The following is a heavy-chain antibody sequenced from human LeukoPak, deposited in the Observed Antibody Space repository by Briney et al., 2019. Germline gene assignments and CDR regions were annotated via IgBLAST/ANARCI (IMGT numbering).Heavy chain of an antibody. D-gene: IGHD3-22*01. Sequence: SDTLSLTCTVSGGSISSYYWSWIRQPAGKGLEWIGRIDSSGNTNYNPSLKSRVTMSVDTSKKQLSLKLSSVTAADTAVYYCARDSAYQVDYWGQGTLVTVSS. CDR2: IDSSGNT. CDR3: ARDSAYQVDY. CDR1: GGSISSYY. J-gene: IGHJ4*02. V-gene: IGHV4-4*07.